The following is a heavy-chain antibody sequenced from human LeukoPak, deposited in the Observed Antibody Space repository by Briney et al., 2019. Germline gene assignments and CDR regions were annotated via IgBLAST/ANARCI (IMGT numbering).Heavy chain of an antibody. CDR1: GFTFSSYA. CDR2: ISDNGAST. CDR3: ARAFEGYFDY. D-gene: IGHD2/OR15-2a*01. Sequence: GGSPRLSCAASGFTFSSYAMSWVRQAPGKGLEWVSHISDNGASTFYADSVKGRFTISRDNSKNTLYLQMNSLRAEDTAVYYCARAFEGYFDYWGQGTLVTVSS. V-gene: IGHV3-23*01. J-gene: IGHJ4*02.